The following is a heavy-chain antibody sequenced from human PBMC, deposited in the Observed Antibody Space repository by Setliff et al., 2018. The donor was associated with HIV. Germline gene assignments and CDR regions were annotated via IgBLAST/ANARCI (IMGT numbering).Heavy chain of an antibody. CDR3: ATDPGDRLWGAFDI. CDR2: IKRDGSQK. D-gene: IGHD3-10*01. V-gene: IGHV3-7*03. CDR1: GFSFNNYW. Sequence: GGSMRLSCAASGFSFNNYWMTWVRQAQGKGREWVADIKRDGSQKEYGDAVKGRFTITRDNAKNSLYLQMDTLRDEDTAVYYCATDPGDRLWGAFDIWGQGTMVTVSS. J-gene: IGHJ3*02.